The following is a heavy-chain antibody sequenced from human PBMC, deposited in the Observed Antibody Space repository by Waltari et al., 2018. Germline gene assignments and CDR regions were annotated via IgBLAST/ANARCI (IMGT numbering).Heavy chain of an antibody. V-gene: IGHV1-69*10. CDR3: ARDRQPYYYDSSGYYYYFDY. Sequence: QVQLVQSGAEVKKPGSSVKVSCTASGGTLSSHSITWVRQAPGQGLEWMGGIIPMLDITNYAQKFQGRVTITEDKSTSTAYMELNSLRSEDTAVYYCARDRQPYYYDSSGYYYYFDYWGQGTLVTVSS. CDR1: GGTLSSHS. CDR2: IIPMLDIT. D-gene: IGHD3-22*01. J-gene: IGHJ4*02.